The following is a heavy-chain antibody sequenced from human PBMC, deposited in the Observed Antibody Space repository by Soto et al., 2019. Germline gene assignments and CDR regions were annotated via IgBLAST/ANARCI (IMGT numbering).Heavy chain of an antibody. Sequence: QAQLVQSGAEVKKPGASVKVSCKASGYTFYSHSISWVRQAPGQGLEWMGRINGDYGNTQYAQKFRRRVTMTTDTXXTTVYMELTNLRSDDTAVYYCARCIQGDYYYGMDVWGQGTTVTVSS. CDR1: GYTFYSHS. J-gene: IGHJ6*02. V-gene: IGHV1-18*01. CDR2: INGDYGNT. CDR3: ARCIQGDYYYGMDV. D-gene: IGHD5-18*01.